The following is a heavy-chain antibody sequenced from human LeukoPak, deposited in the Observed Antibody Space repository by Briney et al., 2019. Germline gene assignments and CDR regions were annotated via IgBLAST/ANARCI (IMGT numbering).Heavy chain of an antibody. CDR2: IQYDGGNK. J-gene: IGHJ4*02. Sequence: PGGSLRLSCAASGFTFSSYGMHWVRQAPGKGLEWVAFIQYDGGNKYYADSVKGRFTISRDNSKNTLYLQMNSLRVEDTALYSCAKDGEYCSSARCYIPDNWGQGTLVTVSS. CDR3: AKDGEYCSSARCYIPDN. D-gene: IGHD2-2*02. CDR1: GFTFSSYG. V-gene: IGHV3-30*02.